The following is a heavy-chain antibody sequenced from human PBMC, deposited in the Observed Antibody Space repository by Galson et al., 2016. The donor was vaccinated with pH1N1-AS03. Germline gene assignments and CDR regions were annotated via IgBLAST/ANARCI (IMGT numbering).Heavy chain of an antibody. CDR2: IYWDDDK. CDR1: GFPLSTSGVG. Sequence: PALVKPTQTLTLTCTFSGFPLSTSGVGVGWIRQPPGKALEWLALIYWDDDKRYSPSLKSRLTITKDTSKNQVVLTMTNMDPVDTATYYCAHGPYWFDPWGQGTLVTVSS. CDR3: AHGPYWFDP. V-gene: IGHV2-5*02. J-gene: IGHJ5*02.